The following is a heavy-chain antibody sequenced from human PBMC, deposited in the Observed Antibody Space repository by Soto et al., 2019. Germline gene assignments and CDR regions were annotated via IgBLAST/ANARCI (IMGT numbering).Heavy chain of an antibody. V-gene: IGHV3-74*01. Sequence: EVQLVESGGGLVQPGGSLRLSCAASGFTFSNYWMHWVRQAPGKGLMWVSRINTDGSRTTYADSVKGRFAISRDNAKNTVYLQMSSLRAEDTAVYYCARVKSGSYDWFDPWGQGTLVTVSS. J-gene: IGHJ5*02. D-gene: IGHD3-10*01. CDR2: INTDGSRT. CDR1: GFTFSNYW. CDR3: ARVKSGSYDWFDP.